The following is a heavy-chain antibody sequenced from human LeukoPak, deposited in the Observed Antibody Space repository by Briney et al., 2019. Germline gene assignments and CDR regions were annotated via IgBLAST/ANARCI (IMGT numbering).Heavy chain of an antibody. CDR3: AKELLALSGYPATLDY. J-gene: IGHJ4*02. D-gene: IGHD3-9*01. V-gene: IGHV3-30*02. CDR2: IRYDKSNN. CDR1: GFALSSYG. Sequence: GGSLRLSCAASGFALSSYGMHWVRQAPGKGLEWVAFIRYDKSNNYYADAVKGRFTIFRDNFKNTLYLQMNSLRAEDTAVYYCAKELLALSGYPATLDYWGQGTLVTVSS.